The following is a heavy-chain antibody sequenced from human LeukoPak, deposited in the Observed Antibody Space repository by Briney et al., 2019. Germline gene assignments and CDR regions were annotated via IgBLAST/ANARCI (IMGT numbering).Heavy chain of an antibody. CDR1: GGSISSGGYY. V-gene: IGHV4-30-2*01. J-gene: IGHJ4*02. Sequence: SQTLSLTCTVSGGSISSGGYYWSWIRQPPGKGLEWIGYIYHSGSTYYNPSLKSRVTISVDRSKNQFSLKLSSVTAADTAVYYCARGGSSWYYFDYWGQGTLVTVSS. CDR3: ARGGSSWYYFDY. D-gene: IGHD6-13*01. CDR2: IYHSGST.